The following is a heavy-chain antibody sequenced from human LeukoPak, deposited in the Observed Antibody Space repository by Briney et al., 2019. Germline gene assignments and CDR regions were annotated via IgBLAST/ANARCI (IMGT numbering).Heavy chain of an antibody. CDR3: ANIWFGELLVGY. Sequence: SETLSLTCSVSGGSFRNYYWSWIRQPPGKGLEWIGYIYYTGGTNYNPSLKSRVTISVDTSKNQFSLKLSSVTAADTAVYYCANIWFGELLVGYWGQGTLVTVSS. D-gene: IGHD3-10*01. J-gene: IGHJ4*02. CDR2: IYYTGGT. V-gene: IGHV4-59*08. CDR1: GGSFRNYY.